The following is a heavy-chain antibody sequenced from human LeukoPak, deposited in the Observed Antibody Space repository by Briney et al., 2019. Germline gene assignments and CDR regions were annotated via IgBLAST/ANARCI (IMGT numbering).Heavy chain of an antibody. J-gene: IGHJ3*02. D-gene: IGHD3-10*01. V-gene: IGHV3-23*01. CDR2: VSGSGRTT. CDR1: GFTFSNYG. CDR3: AKSQRLWFGGNDAFHI. Sequence: AGGTLRLSCAASGFTFSNYGVSWVRQAPGKGLEWVPGVSGSGRTTYFADSVKGRFTISRDNSKNTVYLKMDSLRAEDTAVYYCAKSQRLWFGGNDAFHIWGQGTMVTVSS.